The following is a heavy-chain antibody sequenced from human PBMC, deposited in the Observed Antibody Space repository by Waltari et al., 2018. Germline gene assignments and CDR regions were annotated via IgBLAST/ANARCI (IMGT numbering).Heavy chain of an antibody. Sequence: QVQLQESGRGLVKPSETLSLTCDVSGYSINSGYFWGWIRLPQGKGLEWIATIYHSGTTFYNPSLTSRVTTSMDTSKNQFSLKLKSVPAADTAVYYCTRQVLGYCTSAACRRLESWGQGTLVTVSS. J-gene: IGHJ4*02. CDR3: TRQVLGYCTSAACRRLES. CDR1: GYSINSGYF. CDR2: IYHSGTT. D-gene: IGHD2-2*03. V-gene: IGHV4-38-2*01.